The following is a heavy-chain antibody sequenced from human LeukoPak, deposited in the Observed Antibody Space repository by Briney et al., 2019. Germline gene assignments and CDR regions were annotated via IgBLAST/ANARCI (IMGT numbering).Heavy chain of an antibody. CDR3: ATFPWEIRGFGY. CDR2: TYYNSKWCN. V-gene: IGHV6-1*01. CDR1: GDSLSSNSAA. Sequence: SQTLSLTCAISGDSLSSNSAAWNWIRQSPSRGLEWLGRTYYNSKWCNDYAVSVKSRITINPDTSKNQISLHLNSVTPEDTAVYYCATFPWEIRGFGYWGQGTLVTGPS. D-gene: IGHD1-26*01. J-gene: IGHJ4*02.